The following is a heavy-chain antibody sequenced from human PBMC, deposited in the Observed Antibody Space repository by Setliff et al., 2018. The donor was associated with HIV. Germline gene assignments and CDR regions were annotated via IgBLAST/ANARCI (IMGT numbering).Heavy chain of an antibody. CDR2: IIPIFGTA. CDR3: ARGQVVGYTYSGIEL. V-gene: IGHV1-69*05. CDR1: GGAFSSYA. J-gene: IGHJ4*02. D-gene: IGHD5-18*01. Sequence: SVKVSCKASGGAFSSYALSWVRQAPGQGLEWMGGIIPIFGTATYAQTFQGRVSITTDESTSTTYMELSSLRSDDTAVYYCARGQVVGYTYSGIELWGQGTLVTVSS.